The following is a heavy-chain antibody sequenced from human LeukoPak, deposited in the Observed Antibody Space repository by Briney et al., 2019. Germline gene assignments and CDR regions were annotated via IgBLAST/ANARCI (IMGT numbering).Heavy chain of an antibody. V-gene: IGHV3-30*02. Sequence: PGGPLRLSCAASGFTFSSYGMHWVRQAPGKGLEWVAFIRYDGSNKYYADSVKGRFTISRDNSKNTLYLQMNSLRAEDTAVYYCASGRPLIFDYWGQGTLVTVSS. J-gene: IGHJ4*02. CDR2: IRYDGSNK. CDR3: ASGRPLIFDY. CDR1: GFTFSSYG. D-gene: IGHD2-8*01.